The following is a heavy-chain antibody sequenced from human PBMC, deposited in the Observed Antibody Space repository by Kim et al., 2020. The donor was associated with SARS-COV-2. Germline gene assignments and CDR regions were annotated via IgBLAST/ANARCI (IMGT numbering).Heavy chain of an antibody. CDR2: ISSSGSTI. CDR3: ARDLRSITMIGFYYYGMDV. J-gene: IGHJ6*02. Sequence: SLILSFSSSLFIFIYYYMSWIRHAPGKGLEWISHISSSGSTIYYADSVKGRFTISRDNAKNSLYLQMNSLRAEDTAVYYCARDLRSITMIGFYYYGMDVWRQGTTVTVSS. V-gene: IGHV3-11*01. CDR1: LFIFIYYY. D-gene: IGHD3-22*01.